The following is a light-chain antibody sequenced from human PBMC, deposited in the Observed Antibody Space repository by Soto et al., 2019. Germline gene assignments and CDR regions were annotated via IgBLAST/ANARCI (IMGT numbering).Light chain of an antibody. CDR1: SSDAGGYNY. Sequence: QSVLTQPASVSGSPGQPITISCTGTSSDAGGYNYVSWYQQHPGNAPKLMISEVTNRPSGVSDRFSGSKSDNTASLTISGLQAEDEADYYCSSYTSTGTYVFGTGTKVTVL. J-gene: IGLJ1*01. V-gene: IGLV2-14*01. CDR3: SSYTSTGTYV. CDR2: EVT.